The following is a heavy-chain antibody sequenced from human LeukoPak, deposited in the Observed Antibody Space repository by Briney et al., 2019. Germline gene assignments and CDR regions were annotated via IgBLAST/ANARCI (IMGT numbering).Heavy chain of an antibody. Sequence: SETLSLTCTVSGASICDSYWSWIRQPAGKGLEWIGRMFPGGSTNYNPSLYSRVSMSVDTSKNQFSLRLTSVTAADTGVYYCVRDSPRTSGLLDYWGQGTLVAVSS. CDR3: VRDSPRTSGLLDY. D-gene: IGHD5-12*01. CDR2: MFPGGST. V-gene: IGHV4-4*07. CDR1: GASICDSY. J-gene: IGHJ4*02.